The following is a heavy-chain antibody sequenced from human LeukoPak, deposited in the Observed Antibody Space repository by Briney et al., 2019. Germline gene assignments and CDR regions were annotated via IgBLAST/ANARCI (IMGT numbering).Heavy chain of an antibody. CDR2: IYSGGST. CDR3: ARGVSTRTSPFDI. V-gene: IGHV3-53*01. Sequence: GGSLRLSCAASGFTVSSNYMSWVRQAPGKGLEWVSVIYSGGSTYYADSVKGRFTISRDNSKNTLYLQMNSLRAEDTAAYYCARGVSTRTSPFDIWGQGTVVTVSS. J-gene: IGHJ3*02. CDR1: GFTVSSNY. D-gene: IGHD5/OR15-5a*01.